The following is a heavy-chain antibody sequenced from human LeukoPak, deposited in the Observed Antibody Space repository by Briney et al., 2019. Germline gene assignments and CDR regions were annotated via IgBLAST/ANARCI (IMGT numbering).Heavy chain of an antibody. CDR2: IKEDGSEK. V-gene: IGHV3-7*01. Sequence: GGSLRLSCAASGFTFTVYSMTWVRQAPGKGLEWVANIKEDGSEKYYVDSVKGRFTISRDNAKTSLYLQMNSLRTEDTAVYYCASGRGWCYWGQGTLVTVSS. D-gene: IGHD2-15*01. CDR1: GFTFTVYS. CDR3: ASGRGWCY. J-gene: IGHJ4*02.